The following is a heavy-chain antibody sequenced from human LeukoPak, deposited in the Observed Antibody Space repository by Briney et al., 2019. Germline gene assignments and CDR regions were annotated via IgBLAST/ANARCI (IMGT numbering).Heavy chain of an antibody. D-gene: IGHD4-17*01. CDR3: ARDRVRFPFDY. CDR1: GFTFSSYS. J-gene: IGHJ4*02. V-gene: IGHV3-21*01. Sequence: GGSLRLSCAASGFTFSSYSMNWVRQAPGKGLEWVSSISSSSSYIYYADSVKGRFTISRDNAKNSLYLQMNSLRAEDTAVYYCARDRVRFPFDYWGQGTLGTVSS. CDR2: ISSSSSYI.